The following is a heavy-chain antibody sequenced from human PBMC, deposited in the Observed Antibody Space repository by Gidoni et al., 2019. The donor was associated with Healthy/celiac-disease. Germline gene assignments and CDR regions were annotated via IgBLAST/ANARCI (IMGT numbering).Heavy chain of an antibody. CDR2: INPSGGST. Sequence: QVQLVQSGAEVKKPGASVKASCKASGYTFTSYHMHWVRQAPGQGLEWMGIINPSGGSTSYAQKFQGRVTMTGDTSTSTVYMELSSLRSEDTAVYYCARMIFLGDNWFDPWGQGTLVTVSS. CDR3: ARMIFLGDNWFDP. D-gene: IGHD3-16*01. CDR1: GYTFTSYH. V-gene: IGHV1-46*01. J-gene: IGHJ5*02.